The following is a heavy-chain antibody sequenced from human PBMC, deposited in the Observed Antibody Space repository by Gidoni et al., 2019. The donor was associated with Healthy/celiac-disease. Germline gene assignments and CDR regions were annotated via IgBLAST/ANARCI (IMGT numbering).Heavy chain of an antibody. CDR1: GFTFSSYG. D-gene: IGHD3-3*01. Sequence: QVQLVESGGGVVMPGRSLRLSCAASGFTFSSYGMHWFRRAPGKGLEWVAVISYDESNKYYADSVKGRFTISRDNSKNTLYLQMNSLRAEDTAVYYCSRDRTGYDFWSGYYNIWGQGTMVTVSS. V-gene: IGHV3-30*03. CDR2: ISYDESNK. CDR3: SRDRTGYDFWSGYYNI. J-gene: IGHJ3*02.